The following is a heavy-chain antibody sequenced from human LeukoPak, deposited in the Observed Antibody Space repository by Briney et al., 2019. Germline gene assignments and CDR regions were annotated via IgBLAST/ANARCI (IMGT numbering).Heavy chain of an antibody. D-gene: IGHD2-15*01. V-gene: IGHV3-7*01. J-gene: IGHJ4*02. CDR2: IKEDGGEK. CDR1: GFTFSSYW. Sequence: GGSLRLSCAASGFTFSSYWLSWVRQAPGKGLEWVANIKEDGGEKYYVDSVKGRFTIARDNAKNSLTLQMDSLRADDTAVYYCARRGQRPTVVAIDYWGQGTLVTVSS. CDR3: ARRGQRPTVVAIDY.